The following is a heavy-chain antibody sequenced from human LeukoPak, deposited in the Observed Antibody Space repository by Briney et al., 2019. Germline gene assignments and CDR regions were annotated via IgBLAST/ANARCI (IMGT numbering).Heavy chain of an antibody. CDR3: AKDREYSSSSSLDY. CDR1: GFTFDDYA. D-gene: IGHD6-6*01. V-gene: IGHV3-9*01. Sequence: GGSLRLSCAASGFTFDDYAMHWVRQAPGKGLEWVSGISRNSGSIGYADSVKGRFTISRDNAKNSLYLQMNSLRAEDTALYYCAKDREYSSSSSLDYWGQGTLVTVSS. J-gene: IGHJ4*02. CDR2: ISRNSGSI.